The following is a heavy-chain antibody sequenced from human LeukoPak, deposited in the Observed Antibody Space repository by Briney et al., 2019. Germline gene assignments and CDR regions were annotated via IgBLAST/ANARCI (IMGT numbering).Heavy chain of an antibody. J-gene: IGHJ4*02. CDR2: ISAYNGNT. V-gene: IGHV1-18*01. Sequence: ASVTVSCKASGYTFTSYGISWVRQAPGQGLEWMGWISAYNGNTNYAQKLQGRVTMTTDTSTSTAYMELRSLRSDDTAVYYCARVVYYDSSGTWGSFDYWGQGTLVTVSS. D-gene: IGHD3-22*01. CDR1: GYTFTSYG. CDR3: ARVVYYDSSGTWGSFDY.